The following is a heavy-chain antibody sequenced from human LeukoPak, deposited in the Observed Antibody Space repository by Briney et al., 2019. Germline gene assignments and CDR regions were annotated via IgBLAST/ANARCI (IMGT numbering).Heavy chain of an antibody. CDR2: IRYDGSNK. D-gene: IGHD4-11*01. Sequence: PGGSLRLSCAASGFTFSSYGMHWVRQAPGKGLEWVAFIRYDGSNKYYADSVKGRFTISRDNSKNTLYLQMNSLRAEVTAVYYCAKVFYRPTVPHSVDYGGQGTLVTVSP. V-gene: IGHV3-30*02. J-gene: IGHJ4*02. CDR3: AKVFYRPTVPHSVDY. CDR1: GFTFSSYG.